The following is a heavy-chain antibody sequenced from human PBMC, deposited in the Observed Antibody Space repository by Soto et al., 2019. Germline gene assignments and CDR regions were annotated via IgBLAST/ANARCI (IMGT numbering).Heavy chain of an antibody. CDR1: GGSISSSSYY. J-gene: IGHJ4*02. Sequence: QLQLQESGPGLVKPSETLSLTCTVSGGSISSSSYYWGWIRQPPGKGLEWIGSIYYSGSTYYNPSLKSRLTISVDTSKTQFSLTLSSVTAADTAVYYCARHTPAISISDHWGQGTLVTVSS. CDR2: IYYSGST. D-gene: IGHD2-15*01. V-gene: IGHV4-39*01. CDR3: ARHTPAISISDH.